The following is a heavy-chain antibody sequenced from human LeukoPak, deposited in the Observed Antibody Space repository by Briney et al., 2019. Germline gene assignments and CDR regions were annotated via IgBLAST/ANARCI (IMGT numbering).Heavy chain of an antibody. J-gene: IGHJ3*02. CDR1: GFTFTTYS. V-gene: IGHV3-48*01. Sequence: GGSLRLSCAASGFTFTTYSMNWVRQAPGKGLEWVSYISSSRDTIYYADSVKGRFTISRDNAKNSLYLQLYRLTAEHTAVYYCARDRDYYHSSGYSYTGAFDIWGQGTMVTVSS. CDR3: ARDRDYYHSSGYSYTGAFDI. CDR2: ISSSRDTI. D-gene: IGHD3-22*01.